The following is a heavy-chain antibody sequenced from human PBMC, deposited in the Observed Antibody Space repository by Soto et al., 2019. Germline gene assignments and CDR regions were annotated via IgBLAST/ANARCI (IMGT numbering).Heavy chain of an antibody. CDR1: GGSISSSSYY. CDR2: IYYSGST. V-gene: IGHV4-39*01. CDR3: ARHRGVLLWFGSYGMDV. J-gene: IGHJ6*02. D-gene: IGHD3-10*01. Sequence: PWETLSLTCTVSGGSISSSSYYWGWIRQPPGKGLEWIGSIYYSGSTYYNPSLKSRVTISVDTSKNQFSLKLSSVTAADTAVYYCARHRGVLLWFGSYGMDVWGQGTTVTVSS.